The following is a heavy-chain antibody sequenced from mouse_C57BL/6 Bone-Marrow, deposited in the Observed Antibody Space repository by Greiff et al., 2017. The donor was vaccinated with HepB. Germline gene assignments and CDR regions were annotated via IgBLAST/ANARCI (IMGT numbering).Heavy chain of an antibody. CDR3: ARDRGHLYYFDY. D-gene: IGHD3-1*01. CDR2: ISDGGSYT. V-gene: IGHV5-4*01. J-gene: IGHJ2*01. Sequence: EVQWVESGGGLVKPGGSLKLSCAASGFTFSSYAMSWVRQTPEKRLEWVATISDGGSYTYYPDNVKGRFTISRDNAKNNLYLQLSHLKSEDTAMYYCARDRGHLYYFDYWGQGTTLTVSS. CDR1: GFTFSSYA.